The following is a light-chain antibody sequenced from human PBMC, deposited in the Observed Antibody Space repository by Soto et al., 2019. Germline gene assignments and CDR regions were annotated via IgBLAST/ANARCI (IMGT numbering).Light chain of an antibody. Sequence: IVLTQSPGTLSLSPGDRATLSCRASQSGTSGQVAGYQRKPGQAPLLVISGASHRATGVPDRLLGSGSGTDVTLTVSRLEPEDFAVYYCEQYKRSPVTVGQGTRVEIK. CDR2: GAS. CDR3: EQYKRSPVT. CDR1: QSGTSGQ. V-gene: IGKV3-20*01. J-gene: IGKJ1*01.